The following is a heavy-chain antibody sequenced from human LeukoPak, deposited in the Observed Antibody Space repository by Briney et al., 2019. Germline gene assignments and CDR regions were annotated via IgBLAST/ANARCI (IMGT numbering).Heavy chain of an antibody. V-gene: IGHV4-31*03. CDR1: GGSISSGGYY. Sequence: SETLSLTCTVSGGSISSGGYYWSWIRQHPGKGLEWIGYIYYSGSTNYNPSLKSRVTISVDTSKNQFSLKLSSVTAADTAVYYCARTVPRGSNKYYYDRIDAFDIWGQGTMVTVSS. CDR2: IYYSGST. CDR3: ARTVPRGSNKYYYDRIDAFDI. D-gene: IGHD3-22*01. J-gene: IGHJ3*02.